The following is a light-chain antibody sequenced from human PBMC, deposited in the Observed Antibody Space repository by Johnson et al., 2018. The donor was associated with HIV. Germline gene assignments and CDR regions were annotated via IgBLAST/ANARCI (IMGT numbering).Light chain of an antibody. V-gene: IGLV1-51*02. CDR3: ETWDNSLNVGGV. CDR2: EDT. Sequence: QSVLTQPPSVSAAPGQKVSISCSGNTSNIGNIFVSWYQHLPGTAPKLLIYEDTKRPSGIPDRFSGSKSGTSATLAITALQTWDEADYYCETWDNSLNVGGVFGTGTKVTVL. J-gene: IGLJ1*01. CDR1: TSNIGNIF.